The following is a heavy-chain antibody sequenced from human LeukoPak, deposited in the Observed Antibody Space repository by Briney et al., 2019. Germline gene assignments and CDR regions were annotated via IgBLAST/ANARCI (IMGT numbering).Heavy chain of an antibody. CDR3: ARVETITGFVPQYYFDY. Sequence: SETLSLTCTVSGGSISSGGYYWSWIRQHPGKGLEWIGYIYYSGSTYYNPSLKSRVTISVDTSKNQFSLKLSSVTAADTAVYYRARVETITGFVPQYYFDYWGQGTLVTVFS. J-gene: IGHJ4*02. V-gene: IGHV4-31*03. CDR2: IYYSGST. D-gene: IGHD5-12*01. CDR1: GGSISSGGYY.